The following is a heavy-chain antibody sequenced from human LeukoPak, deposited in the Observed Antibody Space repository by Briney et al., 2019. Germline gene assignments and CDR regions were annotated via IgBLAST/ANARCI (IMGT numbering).Heavy chain of an antibody. CDR3: ASLNGGRSDY. D-gene: IGHD1-26*01. J-gene: IGHJ4*02. CDR1: GYTFTGYY. V-gene: IGHV1-2*02. CDR2: INPNSGGT. Sequence: GASVKASCKASGYTFTGYYMHWVRQAPGQGLEWMGWINPNSGGTNYAQKFQGRVTITADESTSTAYMELSSLRSEDTAVYYCASLNGGRSDYWGQGTLVTVSS.